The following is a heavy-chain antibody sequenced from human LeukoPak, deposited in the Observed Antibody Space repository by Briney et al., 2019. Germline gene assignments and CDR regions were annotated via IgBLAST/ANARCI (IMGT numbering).Heavy chain of an antibody. CDR1: GFTFNNYA. J-gene: IGHJ3*02. V-gene: IGHV3-23*01. CDR3: AKDPVYATVTTFPGFDI. Sequence: GGSLRLSCAASGFTFNNYAMSWVRQAPGKGLEWVSGISGSGDSTYDADSVKGRFTISRDNSKNTLSLQMNSLRAEDTAVYYCAKDPVYATVTTFPGFDIWGQGQWSSSLQ. D-gene: IGHD4-17*01. CDR2: ISGSGDST.